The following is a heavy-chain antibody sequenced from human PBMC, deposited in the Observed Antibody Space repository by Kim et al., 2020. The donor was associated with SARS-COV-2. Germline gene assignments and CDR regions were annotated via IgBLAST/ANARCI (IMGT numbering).Heavy chain of an antibody. CDR2: IYPGDSDT. J-gene: IGHJ2*01. Sequence: GESLKISCKGSGYSFANYWIGWVRQMPGRGLEWMGIIYPGDSDTRYSPSFQGQVTISADMSIRTAYLQWNSLKASDTAMYYCARHPVRGSSHGYWYFNLWGRGTLAT. D-gene: IGHD6-6*01. CDR1: GYSFANYW. CDR3: ARHPVRGSSHGYWYFNL. V-gene: IGHV5-51*01.